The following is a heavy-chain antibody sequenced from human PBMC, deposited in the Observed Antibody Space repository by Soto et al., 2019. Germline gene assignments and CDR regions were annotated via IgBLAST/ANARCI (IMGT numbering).Heavy chain of an antibody. Sequence: XSGTVSCTASGYSPIGYGINWVRQPPGQGLEWMGWISVFNGDTKYAQKFQGRVAITKDPGTSTAHMELRSLRSDDAAVYFCATKDDNKDAEPYYYGWDVWGQGTTVTFS. D-gene: IGHD3-22*01. J-gene: IGHJ6*02. CDR1: GYSPIGYG. CDR2: ISVFNGDT. V-gene: IGHV1-18*01. CDR3: ATKDDNKDAEPYYYGWDV.